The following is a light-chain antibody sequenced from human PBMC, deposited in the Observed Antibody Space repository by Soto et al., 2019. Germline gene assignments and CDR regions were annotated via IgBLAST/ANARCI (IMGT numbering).Light chain of an antibody. J-gene: IGLJ1*01. V-gene: IGLV2-8*01. CDR3: SSYAVTNIFV. CDR1: SSDVGGYNY. Sequence: QSALTQPPSASGSPGQSVTISCTGTSSDVGGYNYVSWYQQHPGKAPKVIIYEVSKRPSGVPDRSSGSKSGSTASLTVSGLQAEDEADYYCSSYAVTNIFVFGTGTKV. CDR2: EVS.